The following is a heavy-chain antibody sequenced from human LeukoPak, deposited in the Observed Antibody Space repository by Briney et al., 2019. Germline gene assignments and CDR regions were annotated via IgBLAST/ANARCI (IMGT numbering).Heavy chain of an antibody. Sequence: PGRSLRLSCAAYGFTFSSYGMHWVRQAPGKGLEWVAVISYDGSNKYYADSVKGRFTIARDNSKNTLYLQMNSLRAEDTAVYYCAKDSAHSSSWYVDRWFDYWGQGTLVTVSS. D-gene: IGHD6-13*01. CDR1: GFTFSSYG. CDR3: AKDSAHSSSWYVDRWFDY. J-gene: IGHJ4*02. V-gene: IGHV3-30*18. CDR2: ISYDGSNK.